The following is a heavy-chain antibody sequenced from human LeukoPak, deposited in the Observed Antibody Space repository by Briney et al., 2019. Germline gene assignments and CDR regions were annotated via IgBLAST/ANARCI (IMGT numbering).Heavy chain of an antibody. Sequence: SETLSLTCAVYGGSFSGYYWSWIRQPPGKGLEWIGEINHSGSTNYNPSLKSRVTISVDTSKNQFSLKLSSVTAADTAVYYCARHVKQWLVLNVFDYWGQGTLVTVSS. D-gene: IGHD6-19*01. CDR2: INHSGST. CDR1: GGSFSGYY. J-gene: IGHJ4*02. V-gene: IGHV4-34*01. CDR3: ARHVKQWLVLNVFDY.